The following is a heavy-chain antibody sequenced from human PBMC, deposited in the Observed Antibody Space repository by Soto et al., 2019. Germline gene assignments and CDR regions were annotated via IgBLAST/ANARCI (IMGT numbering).Heavy chain of an antibody. Sequence: PGGSLRLSCAASGFTFSSYWMSWVRQATGKGLEWVANIKQDGSEKYYVDSVKGRLTISRDNAKNSLYLQMNSLRAEDTAVYYCARDWELQLYSFDYWGQGTLVTVSS. CDR3: ARDWELQLYSFDY. D-gene: IGHD1-26*01. CDR1: GFTFSSYW. CDR2: IKQDGSEK. V-gene: IGHV3-7*01. J-gene: IGHJ4*02.